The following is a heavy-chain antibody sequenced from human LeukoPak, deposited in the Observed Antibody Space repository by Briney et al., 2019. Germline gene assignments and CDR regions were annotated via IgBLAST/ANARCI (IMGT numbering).Heavy chain of an antibody. J-gene: IGHJ5*02. V-gene: IGHV3-73*01. CDR2: IRSKANSYTT. D-gene: IGHD2-21*02. CDR3: TIVEYCGGDCYP. CDR1: GFTFSGSA. Sequence: GGSLRLSCAASGFTFSGSAMHWVRQASGKGPEWVGRIRSKANSYTTAYAASVKGRFTISRDDSKNTAYLQMNSLKTEDTAVYYCTIVEYCGGDCYPWGQGTLVTVSS.